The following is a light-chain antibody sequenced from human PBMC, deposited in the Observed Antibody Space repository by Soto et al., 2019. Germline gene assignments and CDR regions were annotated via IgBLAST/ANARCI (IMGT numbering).Light chain of an antibody. Sequence: IALSQSPGTLSLNQRARATLSSIARQSVSSSYLAWYQQKPGQAPRLLIYGASSRATGIPDRFSGSGSGTDFTLTISRLEPEDFAVYYCQQYGSSPPITFGQGTLLEVK. V-gene: IGKV3-20*01. J-gene: IGKJ5*01. CDR1: QSVSSSY. CDR3: QQYGSSPPIT. CDR2: GAS.